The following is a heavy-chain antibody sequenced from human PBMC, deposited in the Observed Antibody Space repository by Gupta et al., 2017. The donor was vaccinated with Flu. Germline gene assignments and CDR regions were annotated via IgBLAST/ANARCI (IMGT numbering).Heavy chain of an antibody. CDR1: GFTFSSYG. CDR3: AKRGVDYGEENTAFDI. J-gene: IGHJ3*02. V-gene: IGHV3-30*18. D-gene: IGHD4-17*01. Sequence: PVRSLRLSCAASGFTFSSYGMHWVRQAPGKGLEWVAVISYDGSNKYYADSVKGRFTISRDNSKNTLYLQMNSLRAEDTAVYYCAKRGVDYGEENTAFDIWGQGTMVTVSS. CDR2: ISYDGSNK.